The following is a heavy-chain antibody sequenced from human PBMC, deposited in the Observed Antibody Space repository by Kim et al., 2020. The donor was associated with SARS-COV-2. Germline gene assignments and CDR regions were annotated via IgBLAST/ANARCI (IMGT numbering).Heavy chain of an antibody. Sequence: GGSLRLSCAASGFTFSSYAMHWVRQAPGKGLEWVAVISYDGSNKYYADAVKGRFTISRDTSKNTLYLQMNSLRAEDTAVYYCARGSSGSYYGMDVWGQGTTVTVSS. D-gene: IGHD1-26*01. CDR3: ARGSSGSYYGMDV. CDR2: ISYDGSNK. J-gene: IGHJ6*02. V-gene: IGHV3-30-3*01. CDR1: GFTFSSYA.